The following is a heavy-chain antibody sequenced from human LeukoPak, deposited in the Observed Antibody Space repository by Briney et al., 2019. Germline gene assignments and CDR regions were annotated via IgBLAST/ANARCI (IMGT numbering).Heavy chain of an antibody. CDR2: INNSGGRT. Sequence: GGTLRLSCAASGFTFNRNGMIWVRQAPGKGPEWVSVINNSGGRTYYADSVKGRFTISRDNSKNTVYLQMNRLRAEDTAVYYCAKDSGLLWIGEQYYYMDVWGKGNTVTISS. D-gene: IGHD3-10*01. CDR1: GFTFNRNG. J-gene: IGHJ6*03. CDR3: AKDSGLLWIGEQYYYMDV. V-gene: IGHV3-23*01.